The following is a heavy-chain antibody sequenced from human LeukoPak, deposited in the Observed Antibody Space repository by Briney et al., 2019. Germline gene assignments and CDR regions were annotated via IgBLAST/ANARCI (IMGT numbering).Heavy chain of an antibody. CDR2: IYTSGST. CDR1: GGSISSGSYY. D-gene: IGHD3-3*01. V-gene: IGHV4-61*02. J-gene: IGHJ3*02. Sequence: SETLSLTCTVSGGSISSGSYYWSWIWQPAGKALEWIGRIYTSGSTNYNPSLKSRVTISVDTSKNQFSLKLSSVTAADTAVYYCARGRFLEWGAFDIWGQGTMVTVSS. CDR3: ARGRFLEWGAFDI.